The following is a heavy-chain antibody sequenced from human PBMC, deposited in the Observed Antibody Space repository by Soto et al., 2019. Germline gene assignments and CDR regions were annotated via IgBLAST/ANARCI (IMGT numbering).Heavy chain of an antibody. Sequence: ASVKVSCKASGYTFTGYYMHWVRQAPGQGLEWMGWINPNSGGTNYAQKFQGWVTMTRDTSISTAYMELSRLRSDDTAVYYCASNTRITGTTDAFDIWGQGTMVTVSS. J-gene: IGHJ3*02. V-gene: IGHV1-2*04. CDR3: ASNTRITGTTDAFDI. CDR1: GYTFTGYY. CDR2: INPNSGGT. D-gene: IGHD1-20*01.